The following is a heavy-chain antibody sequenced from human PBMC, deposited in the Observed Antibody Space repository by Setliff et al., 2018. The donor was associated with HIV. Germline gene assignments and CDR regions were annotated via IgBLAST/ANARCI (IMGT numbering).Heavy chain of an antibody. J-gene: IGHJ6*02. Sequence: SETLSLTCTVSGGSISSGSYYWNWIRQPAGKGLEWIGNIYYSGSTYYNPSLGSRVTISIDTSKNQFSLKLSSVTAADTAAYYCAREDYYYYGMDVWGQGTTVTVSS. CDR2: IYYSGST. CDR3: AREDYYYYGMDV. CDR1: GGSISSGSYY. V-gene: IGHV4-61*10.